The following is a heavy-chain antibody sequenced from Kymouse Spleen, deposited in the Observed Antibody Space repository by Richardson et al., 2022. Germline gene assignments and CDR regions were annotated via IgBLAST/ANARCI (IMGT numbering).Heavy chain of an antibody. CDR3: AGKGMTTVTTLDY. Sequence: QVQLVESGGGVVQPGRSLRLSCAASGFTFSSYGMHWVRQAPGKGLEWVAVISYDGSNKYYADSVKGRFTISRDNSKNTLYLQMNSLRAEDTAVYYCAGKGMTTVTTLDYWGQGTLVTVSS. V-gene: IGHV3-30*18. CDR2: ISYDGSNK. J-gene: IGHJ4*02. CDR1: GFTFSSYG. D-gene: IGHD4-11,IGHD4-11*01.